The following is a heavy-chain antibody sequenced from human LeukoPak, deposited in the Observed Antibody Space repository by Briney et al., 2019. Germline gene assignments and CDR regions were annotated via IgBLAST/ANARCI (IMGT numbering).Heavy chain of an antibody. CDR2: ISGSDGST. Sequence: GGSLRLSCAASGFTLDDYGMNWVRQAPGKGLEWVSSISGSDGSTYYADSVKGRFTISRDNSKNTLYLQMNSLRAEDTAVYYCAELGITMIGGVWGKGTTVTISS. V-gene: IGHV3-23*01. CDR1: GFTLDDYG. D-gene: IGHD3-10*02. J-gene: IGHJ6*04. CDR3: AELGITMIGGV.